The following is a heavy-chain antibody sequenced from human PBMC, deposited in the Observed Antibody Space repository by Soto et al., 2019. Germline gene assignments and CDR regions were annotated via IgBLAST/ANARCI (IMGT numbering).Heavy chain of an antibody. CDR3: ARGSFSSSSSWFDP. CDR2: IYYSGRT. Sequence: SETLSLTCTVSGGSISSGGYYWSWIRQHPGKGLEWIGYIYYSGRTYYNPSLHSRVSIAVDTTENQFSLKLTSVTAADTSVYYCARGSFSSSSSWFDPWGRGTLVTVSS. CDR1: GGSISSGGYY. D-gene: IGHD6-6*01. V-gene: IGHV4-31*03. J-gene: IGHJ5*02.